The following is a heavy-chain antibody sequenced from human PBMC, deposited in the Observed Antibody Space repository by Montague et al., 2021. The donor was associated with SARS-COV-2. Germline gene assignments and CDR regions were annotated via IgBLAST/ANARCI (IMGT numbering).Heavy chain of an antibody. CDR3: AADVLRVGDLDY. CDR1: GFPFSRCA. Sequence: SLRLSCAASGFPFSRCAMHWVRQAPGRGLEWVGSVVYGGDDTFYVDSVRGRSTIFRDTSKNTLYLQMDSLRTEDTAVYYCAADVLRVGDLDYWGQGTLVTVSS. V-gene: IGHV3-30*02. D-gene: IGHD1-26*01. CDR2: VVYGGDDT. J-gene: IGHJ4*02.